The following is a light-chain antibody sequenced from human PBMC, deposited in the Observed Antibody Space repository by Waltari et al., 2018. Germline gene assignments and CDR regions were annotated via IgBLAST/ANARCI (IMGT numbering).Light chain of an antibody. CDR1: QSVSSN. J-gene: IGKJ1*01. V-gene: IGKV3-15*01. CDR2: GAS. CDR3: QQYNNWPGT. Sequence: EIVMTQSPATLSVSPGERATRSCRASQSVSSNFAWYQQKPGQAPRLLIYGASTRATGIPARFSGSGSGTEFTLTISSLQSEDFAVYSCQQYNNWPGTFGQGTKVEIK.